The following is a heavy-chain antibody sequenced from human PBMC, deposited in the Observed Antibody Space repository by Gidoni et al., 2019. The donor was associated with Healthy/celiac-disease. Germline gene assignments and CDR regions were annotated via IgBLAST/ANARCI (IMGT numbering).Heavy chain of an antibody. CDR1: GFTFSSYS. V-gene: IGHV3-21*01. J-gene: IGHJ4*02. D-gene: IGHD6-19*01. Sequence: EVQLVESGGGLVKPGGSLRLSCAASGFTFSSYSMNSVRQAPGKGLEWVSSISSSSSYIYYADSVKGRFTISRDNAKNSLYLQMNSLRAEDTAVYYCARDSIAVAGTVDYWGQGTLVTVSS. CDR2: ISSSSSYI. CDR3: ARDSIAVAGTVDY.